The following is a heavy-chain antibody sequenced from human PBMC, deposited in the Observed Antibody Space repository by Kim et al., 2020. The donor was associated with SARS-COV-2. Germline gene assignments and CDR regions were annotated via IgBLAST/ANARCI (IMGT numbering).Heavy chain of an antibody. V-gene: IGHV4-59*08. CDR1: GGSITNYY. CDR2: IYYDGST. J-gene: IGHJ4*02. Sequence: SETLSLTCTVSGGSITNYYWSWIRQSPGKGLEWEWIAYIYYDGSTKYNPSLESRVTISVDTSKNQFSLKLRSLTAADTAVYYCARHAPGHFDYWGQGTLVTVSS. CDR3: ARHAPGHFDY.